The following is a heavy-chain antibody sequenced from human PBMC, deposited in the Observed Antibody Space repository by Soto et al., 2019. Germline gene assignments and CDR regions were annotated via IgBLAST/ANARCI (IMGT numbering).Heavy chain of an antibody. CDR3: AREAFEQQLYYYYGMDV. D-gene: IGHD6-13*01. CDR1: GGTFSSYA. J-gene: IGHJ6*02. CDR2: IIPILGIA. V-gene: IGHV1-69*10. Sequence: ASVKVSCKASGGTFSSYAISWVRQAPGQGLEWMGGIIPILGIANYAQKFQGRVTITADKSTSTAYMELSSLRSEDTAVYYCAREAFEQQLYYYYGMDVWGQGTTVTVSS.